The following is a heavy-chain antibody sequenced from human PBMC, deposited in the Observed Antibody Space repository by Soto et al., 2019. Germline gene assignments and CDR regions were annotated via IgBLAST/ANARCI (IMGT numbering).Heavy chain of an antibody. Sequence: EVQVLESGGGLVQPGGSLRLSCAASGFTFSSYAMSWVRQAPGKGLEWVSAISDSGDRTYYTDSVKGRFTISRDNSKNTLYQQRNSLRAEDTAVYYGAKSFRSGLLWFGELSTVDYWGQGTLVTVSS. CDR2: ISDSGDRT. J-gene: IGHJ4*02. D-gene: IGHD3-10*01. CDR1: GFTFSSYA. V-gene: IGHV3-23*01. CDR3: AKSFRSGLLWFGELSTVDY.